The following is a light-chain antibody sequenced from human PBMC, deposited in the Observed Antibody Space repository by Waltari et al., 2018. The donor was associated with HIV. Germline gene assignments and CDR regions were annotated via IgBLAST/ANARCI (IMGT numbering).Light chain of an antibody. CDR2: GAS. CDR3: QQFDKWPLT. CDR1: QSVSSK. Sequence: EIVLTQSPGTLSVSPGERATLSCRASQSVSSKLAWYQQKPGQAPRLLIYGASTRATGSPTRFSGSGSGTEFTLTISSLQSEDFAVYFCQQFDKWPLTFGGGTKVEI. V-gene: IGKV3-15*01. J-gene: IGKJ4*01.